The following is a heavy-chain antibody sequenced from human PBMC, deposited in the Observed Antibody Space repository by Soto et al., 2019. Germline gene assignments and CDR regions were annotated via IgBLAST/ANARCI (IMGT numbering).Heavy chain of an antibody. V-gene: IGHV4-30-4*01. CDR3: ASQSPYYYDSSYGY. CDR2: IYYSGST. CDR1: GGSISSGDYY. J-gene: IGHJ4*02. D-gene: IGHD3-22*01. Sequence: PSETLSLTCTVSGGSISSGDYYWSWIRQPPGKGLEWIGYIYYSGSTYYNPSLKSRVTISVDTSKNQFSLKLSSVTAADTAVYYCASQSPYYYDSSYGYWGQGTLVTVSS.